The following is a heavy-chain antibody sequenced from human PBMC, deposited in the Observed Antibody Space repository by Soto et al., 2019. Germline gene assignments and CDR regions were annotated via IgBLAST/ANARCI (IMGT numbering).Heavy chain of an antibody. J-gene: IGHJ4*02. Sequence: QVQLVESGGGVVQPGKSLRLSCAVSGFSLTNYAIHWVRQAPGKGLEWVAVISHDEDEKYYVDSVKGRFSISRDNSKNTVYLQMNSLRPDDTAVYYFAKERFSEFDYWGQGTLVTVSS. CDR2: ISHDEDEK. V-gene: IGHV3-30*18. D-gene: IGHD3-3*01. CDR1: GFSLTNYA. CDR3: AKERFSEFDY.